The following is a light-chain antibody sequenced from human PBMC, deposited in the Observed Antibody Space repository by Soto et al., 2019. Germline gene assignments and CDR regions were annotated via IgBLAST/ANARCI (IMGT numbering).Light chain of an antibody. Sequence: QSVLTQPASVSGSPVQSITISCTGTSSDVGGYNYVSWYQQHPGKAPKLMIYEVSNRPSGVSNRFSGSKSGNTASLTISGLQAEDEADYYCSSYTSSSTYVFGTGTKLTVL. CDR2: EVS. J-gene: IGLJ1*01. V-gene: IGLV2-14*01. CDR1: SSDVGGYNY. CDR3: SSYTSSSTYV.